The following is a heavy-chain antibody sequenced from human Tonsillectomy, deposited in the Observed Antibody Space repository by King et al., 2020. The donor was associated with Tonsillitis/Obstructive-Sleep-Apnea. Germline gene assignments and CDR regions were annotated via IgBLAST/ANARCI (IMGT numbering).Heavy chain of an antibody. D-gene: IGHD3-16*01. J-gene: IGHJ6*02. V-gene: IGHV5-10-1*03. Sequence: VQLVESGAEVKKPGESLRISCKGSGYSFSSYWISWVRQMPGKGLEWMGRIDPSDSYTNYSPSFQGHVTISADKSISTAYLQWSSLKASDTAMYYCARLDVSGTLPHYYYYGMDVWGQGTTVTVSS. CDR1: GYSFSSYW. CDR3: ARLDVSGTLPHYYYYGMDV. CDR2: IDPSDSYT.